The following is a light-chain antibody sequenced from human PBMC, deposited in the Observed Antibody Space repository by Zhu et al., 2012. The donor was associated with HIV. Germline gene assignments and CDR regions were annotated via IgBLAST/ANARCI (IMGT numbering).Light chain of an antibody. CDR3: QHYVPSPMYT. CDR1: QTVSRNY. Sequence: EIVLTQSPGTLSLSPGERATLSCRVSQTVSRNYLAWYQQKPGQAPRLLIYGASRRVTGIPDRFSGSGSGTDFTLTISRLEPEDFAVYYCQHYVPSPMYTFGQGYQAGDQT. J-gene: IGKJ2*01. V-gene: IGKV3-20*01. CDR2: GAS.